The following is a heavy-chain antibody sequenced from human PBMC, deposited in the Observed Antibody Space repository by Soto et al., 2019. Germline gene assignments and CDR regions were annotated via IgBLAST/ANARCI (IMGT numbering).Heavy chain of an antibody. CDR2: IAWNSDII. CDR3: AQDHYGSAIYGMDV. Sequence: EVQLVESGGGLVQPGRSLRLSCAASGFSFEDYAMHWVRQAPGKGLGWVPGIAWNSDIIGYADSGKGRFTISRANGXNSLYLQMNSLRPEDTALYYCAQDHYGSAIYGMDVWGQGTTVTVSS. D-gene: IGHD3-10*01. V-gene: IGHV3-9*01. J-gene: IGHJ6*02. CDR1: GFSFEDYA.